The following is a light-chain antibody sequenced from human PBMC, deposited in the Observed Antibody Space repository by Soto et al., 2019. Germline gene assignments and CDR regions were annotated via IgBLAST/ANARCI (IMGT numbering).Light chain of an antibody. CDR3: SSYASSSSLRV. CDR1: SSDVGGYNY. J-gene: IGLJ3*02. V-gene: IGLV2-14*01. Sequence: QSVLTQPASVSGSPGQSITISCTGTSSDVGGYNYVSWYQQHPGKAPKLMIYGVSNRPSGVSNRFSGSKSGNTASLTISGLQAEDEADYSCSSYASSSSLRVFGGGTKLTVL. CDR2: GVS.